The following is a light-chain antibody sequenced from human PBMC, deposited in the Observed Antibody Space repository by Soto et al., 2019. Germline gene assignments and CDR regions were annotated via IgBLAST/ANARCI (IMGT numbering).Light chain of an antibody. Sequence: DIRMTQSPSSLSSSVGDRVTITCRASQSISRWLAWYQQKPGKAPKLLIYDASSLGSGVPSRFSGSGSGTEFTLAISSLQHDDFATYYCQAYNNWTFGQGTKVDIK. CDR3: QAYNNWT. J-gene: IGKJ1*01. V-gene: IGKV1-5*01. CDR1: QSISRW. CDR2: DAS.